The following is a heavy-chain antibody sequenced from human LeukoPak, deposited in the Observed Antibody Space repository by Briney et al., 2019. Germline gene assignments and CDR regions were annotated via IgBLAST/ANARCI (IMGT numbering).Heavy chain of an antibody. CDR2: IYYSGSA. CDR1: GGSISSGGYY. J-gene: IGHJ6*02. D-gene: IGHD1-14*01. V-gene: IGHV4-31*03. Sequence: SETLSLTCTVSGGSISSGGYYWSWIRQHPGKGLEWIGYIYYSGSAFYTSSLKGRVIISVDKSKNQFSLKLTSVTAADTAVYYCARDRKVREDGSLTYSYYGMDVWGQGTTVTVSS. CDR3: ARDRKVREDGSLTYSYYGMDV.